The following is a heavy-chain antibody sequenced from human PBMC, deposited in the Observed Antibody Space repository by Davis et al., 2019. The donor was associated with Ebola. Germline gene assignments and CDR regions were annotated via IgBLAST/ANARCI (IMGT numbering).Heavy chain of an antibody. Sequence: GESLKISCAASGFVFRNYVMSWVRQAPGKGLEWVSTLGTSVDTYYADSVKGRFTISRDNSKNTLYLQMNGLRVEDTAIYYCAKDTSNIWFDIWGQGTNVTVSS. CDR3: AKDTSNIWFDI. V-gene: IGHV3-23*01. CDR2: LGTSVDT. D-gene: IGHD1-26*01. CDR1: GFVFRNYV. J-gene: IGHJ3*02.